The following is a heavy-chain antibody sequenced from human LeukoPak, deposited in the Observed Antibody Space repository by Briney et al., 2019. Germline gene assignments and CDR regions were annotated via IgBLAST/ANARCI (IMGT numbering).Heavy chain of an antibody. CDR2: ISSSSSYI. V-gene: IGHV3-21*04. J-gene: IGHJ6*03. CDR3: ARANDNSPPGYYYYYMDV. Sequence: GGSLRLSCAASGFTFSSYSMNWVRQAPGKGLEWVSSISSSSSYIYYADSVKGRFTISGDNAKNSLYLQMNSLRAEDTAVYYCARANDNSPPGYYYYYMDVWGKGTTVTVSS. CDR1: GFTFSSYS. D-gene: IGHD1-1*01.